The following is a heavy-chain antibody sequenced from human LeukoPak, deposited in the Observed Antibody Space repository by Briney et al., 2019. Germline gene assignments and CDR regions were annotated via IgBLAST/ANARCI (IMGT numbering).Heavy chain of an antibody. CDR3: ARSGSYYRGFVRQLGISYL. CDR2: ISAYNGNT. D-gene: IGHD1-26*01. V-gene: IGHV1-18*01. Sequence: ASVKVSCKASGYTFTSYGISWVRQASGQGLEWMGWISAYNGNTNYAQKLQGRVTMTIDTSTSTAYMELRSLRSDDTAVYYCARSGSYYRGFVRQLGISYLWGQGTLVTVSS. J-gene: IGHJ4*02. CDR1: GYTFTSYG.